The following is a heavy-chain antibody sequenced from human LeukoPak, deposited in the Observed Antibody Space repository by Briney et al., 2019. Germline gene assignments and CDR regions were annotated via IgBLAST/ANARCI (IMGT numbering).Heavy chain of an antibody. V-gene: IGHV4-59*01. J-gene: IGHJ4*02. CDR3: ARDVGGSYYDFDY. CDR1: GASISIYY. CDR2: IYDSGTT. D-gene: IGHD1-26*01. Sequence: PSETLSLTCTVSGASISIYYWSWIRQSPGKGLEWIWYIYDSGTTNYNPSLKSRVTVSVDTSKNQLSLRLSSVTAADTAVYYCARDVGGSYYDFDYWGQGTLVTVSS.